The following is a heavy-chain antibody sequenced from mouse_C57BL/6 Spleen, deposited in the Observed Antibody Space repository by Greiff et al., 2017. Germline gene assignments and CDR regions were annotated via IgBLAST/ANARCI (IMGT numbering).Heavy chain of an antibody. CDR2: IYPGDGDT. D-gene: IGHD1-1*01. Sequence: QVQLQQSGAELVKPGASVKISCKASGYAFSSYWMNWVKQRTGKGLEWIGQIYPGDGDTNYNGKFKGKATLTADKSSSTAYMQLSSLTSEDSAVYFCARFGTTVVADYYAMDYWGQGTSVTVSS. J-gene: IGHJ4*01. CDR1: GYAFSSYW. CDR3: ARFGTTVVADYYAMDY. V-gene: IGHV1-80*01.